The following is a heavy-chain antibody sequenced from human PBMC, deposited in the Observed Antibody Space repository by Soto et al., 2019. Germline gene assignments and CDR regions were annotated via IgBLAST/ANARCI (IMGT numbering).Heavy chain of an antibody. V-gene: IGHV3-23*01. D-gene: IGHD2-8*01. CDR3: AKGHPPTNGDYSYIDY. J-gene: IGHJ4*02. Sequence: EVQLLESGGGLVQPGGSLRLSCAASRFTFSSYAMNWVRQAPGKGLEWVSIISDSSDTTYYADSVKGRFTISRDNSKKTVEPEMDSPSLEATAPYYRAKGHPPTNGDYSYIDYWGQGTLVTVSS. CDR1: RFTFSSYA. CDR2: ISDSSDTT.